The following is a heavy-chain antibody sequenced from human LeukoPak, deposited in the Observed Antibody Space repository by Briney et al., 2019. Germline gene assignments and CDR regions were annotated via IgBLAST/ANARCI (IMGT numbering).Heavy chain of an antibody. Sequence: GGSLRLSCAASGFTFSSYAMSWVRQAPGKGLEWVSGISDSGGRTYYADSVKGRFTISRDNSKNTLYLRMNSLRAEDTAVYYCARGGIAVAGSTTTNFDYWGQGTLVTVSS. CDR1: GFTFSSYA. CDR2: ISDSGGRT. V-gene: IGHV3-23*01. J-gene: IGHJ4*02. CDR3: ARGGIAVAGSTTTNFDY. D-gene: IGHD6-19*01.